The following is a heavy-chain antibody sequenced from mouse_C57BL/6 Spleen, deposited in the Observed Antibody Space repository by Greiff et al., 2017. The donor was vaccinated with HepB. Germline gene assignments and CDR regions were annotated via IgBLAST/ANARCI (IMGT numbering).Heavy chain of an antibody. CDR2: ISSGSSTI. CDR3: ARWDDGYYQGAMDY. J-gene: IGHJ4*01. V-gene: IGHV5-17*01. CDR1: GFTFSDYG. Sequence: EVHLVESGGGLVKPGGSLKLSCAASGFTFSDYGMHWVRQAPEKGLEWVAYISSGSSTIYYADTVKGRFTISRDNAKNTLFLQMTSLRSEDTAVYYCARWDDGYYQGAMDYWGQGTSVTVSS. D-gene: IGHD2-3*01.